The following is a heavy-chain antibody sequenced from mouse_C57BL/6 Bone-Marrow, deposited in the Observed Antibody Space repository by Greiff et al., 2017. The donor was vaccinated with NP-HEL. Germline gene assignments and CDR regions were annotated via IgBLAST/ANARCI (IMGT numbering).Heavy chain of an antibody. J-gene: IGHJ2*01. CDR3: ARESYYYGSSYRDY. Sequence: DVHLVESGPGLVKPSQSLSLTCSVTGYSITSGYYWNWIRQFPGNKLEWMGYISYDGSNNYNPSLKNRISITRDTSKNQFFLKLNSVTTEDTATYYCARESYYYGSSYRDYWGQGTTLTVSS. D-gene: IGHD1-1*01. CDR2: ISYDGSN. V-gene: IGHV3-6*01. CDR1: GYSITSGYY.